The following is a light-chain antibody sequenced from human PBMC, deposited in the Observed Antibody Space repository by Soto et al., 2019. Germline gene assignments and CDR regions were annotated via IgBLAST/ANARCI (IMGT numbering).Light chain of an antibody. CDR2: EVS. CDR1: SGDVGGYKF. Sequence: QSALTQPASVSGSPGQSITIYCTGTSGDVGGYKFVSWYQQHPGKAPKLMIYEVSNRPSGGSSRFSGSKSGNTASLTISGLQDKDGDDDFCGSYTSNVDVFGNGTKVTVL. CDR3: GSYTSNVDV. J-gene: IGLJ1*01. V-gene: IGLV2-14*01.